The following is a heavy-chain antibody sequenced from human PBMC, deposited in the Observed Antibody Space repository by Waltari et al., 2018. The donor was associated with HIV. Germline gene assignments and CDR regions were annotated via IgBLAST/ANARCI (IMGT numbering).Heavy chain of an antibody. J-gene: IGHJ5*02. Sequence: QITLKESGLTLVKPTQTLTLTCTLSEFSLSTSGVGVGWIRQTPGKALEWLALIYWDDDKRYSPSLKSRLTITKDTSKNQVVLTMTNMDPVDTATYYCAHNFGESYWFDPWGQGTLVTVSS. D-gene: IGHD3-10*01. CDR1: EFSLSTSGVG. V-gene: IGHV2-5*02. CDR2: IYWDDDK. CDR3: AHNFGESYWFDP.